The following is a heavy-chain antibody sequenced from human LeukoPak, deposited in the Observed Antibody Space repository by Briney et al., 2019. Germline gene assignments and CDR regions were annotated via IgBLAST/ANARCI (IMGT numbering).Heavy chain of an antibody. V-gene: IGHV3-72*01. Sequence: GGSLRLSCAASGFIFSDHYVDWVRQAPGKGLEWVGRIKNKFNSDTTEYAASVKGRFTISRDDSKNSLYLQMNSLKTEDTAVYYCASLASSGYLLGCWGQGTLVTVSS. J-gene: IGHJ4*02. CDR3: ASLASSGYLLGC. CDR1: GFIFSDHY. CDR2: IKNKFNSDTT. D-gene: IGHD3-22*01.